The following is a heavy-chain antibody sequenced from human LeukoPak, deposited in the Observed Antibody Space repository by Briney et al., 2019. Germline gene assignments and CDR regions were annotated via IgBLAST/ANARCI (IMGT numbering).Heavy chain of an antibody. CDR3: ARARGCSYGYSVFDP. Sequence: VASVKVSCKASGYTFTGYYMHWVRQAPGQGLEWMGWINPNSGGTNYAQKFQGRVTMTGDTSISTAYMELSRLRSDDTAVYYCARARGCSYGYSVFDPWGQGTLVTVSS. V-gene: IGHV1-2*02. CDR2: INPNSGGT. CDR1: GYTFTGYY. D-gene: IGHD5-18*01. J-gene: IGHJ5*02.